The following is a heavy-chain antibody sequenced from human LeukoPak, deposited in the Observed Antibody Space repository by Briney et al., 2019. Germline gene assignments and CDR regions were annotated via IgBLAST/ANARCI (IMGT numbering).Heavy chain of an antibody. V-gene: IGHV4-34*01. CDR1: GGSFSGYY. CDR2: INHSGST. D-gene: IGHD4-17*01. J-gene: IGHJ1*01. CDR3: ARGGDYVPEH. Sequence: SETLSLTCAVYGGSFSGYYWSWIRQPPGKGLEWIGEINHSGSTNYNPSLKSRVTISVDTSKNQFSLKLSSVTAADTAVYYCARGGDYVPEHWGQGTLVTVSS.